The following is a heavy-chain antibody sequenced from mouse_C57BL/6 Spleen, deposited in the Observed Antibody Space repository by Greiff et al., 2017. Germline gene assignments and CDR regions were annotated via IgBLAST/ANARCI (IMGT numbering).Heavy chain of an antibody. CDR1: GYTFTSYW. CDR2: IDPSDSET. Sequence: QVQLKQPGAELVRPGSSVKLSCKASGYTFTSYWMHWVKQRPIQGLEWIGNIDPSDSETHYNQKFKDKATLTVDKSSSTAYMQLSSLTSEDSAVYYCAREYYGSSYVHPYYFDYWGQGTTLTVSS. J-gene: IGHJ2*01. D-gene: IGHD1-1*01. CDR3: AREYYGSSYVHPYYFDY. V-gene: IGHV1-52*01.